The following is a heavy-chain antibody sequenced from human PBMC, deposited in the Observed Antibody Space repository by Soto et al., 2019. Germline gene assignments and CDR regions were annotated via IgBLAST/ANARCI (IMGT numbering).Heavy chain of an antibody. V-gene: IGHV3-48*02. D-gene: IGHD6-13*01. CDR2: ISSSSSTI. CDR3: ASLPLAAAGRINWFDP. J-gene: IGHJ5*02. CDR1: GFTFSSYV. Sequence: GGSLRLSCAASGFTFSSYVMSWVRQAPGKGLEWVSAISSSSSTIYYADSVKGRFTISRDNAKNSLYLQMNSLRDEDTAVYYCASLPLAAAGRINWFDPWGQGTLVTVSS.